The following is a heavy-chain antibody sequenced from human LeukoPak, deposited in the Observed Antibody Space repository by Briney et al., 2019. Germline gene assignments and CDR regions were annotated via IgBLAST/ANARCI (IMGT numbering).Heavy chain of an antibody. V-gene: IGHV3-7*01. CDR2: IKQDGSEK. D-gene: IGHD2/OR15-2a*01. CDR3: ARGKTSQNIVTRKTYNWFDP. J-gene: IGHJ5*02. CDR1: GFTFSSYW. Sequence: GGSLRLSCAASGFTFSSYWMSWVGQAPGKGREGVADIKQDGSEKYYVESVKGRFTISRDNGKNSLYLQMNSLRAEDTAVYYCARGKTSQNIVTRKTYNWFDPWGQGTLVTVSS.